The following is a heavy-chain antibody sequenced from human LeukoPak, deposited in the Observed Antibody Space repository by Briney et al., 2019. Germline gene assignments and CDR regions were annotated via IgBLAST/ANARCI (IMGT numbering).Heavy chain of an antibody. J-gene: IGHJ4*02. Sequence: TISGSGGNMYQADSVKGRFTISRDNSRSTLYLQMNSLRAEDTAVYYCAKDAGPQQLVFFDSWGQGTLVTVSS. V-gene: IGHV3-23*01. CDR3: AKDAGPQQLVFFDS. CDR2: ISGSGGNM. D-gene: IGHD6-6*01.